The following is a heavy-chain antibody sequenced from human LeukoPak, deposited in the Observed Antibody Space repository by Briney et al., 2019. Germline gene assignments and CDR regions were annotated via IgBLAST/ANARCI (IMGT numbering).Heavy chain of an antibody. D-gene: IGHD6-6*01. CDR1: GVSISSYY. CDR2: IYNSGST. Sequence: SETLSLTCTVSGVSISSYYWSWLRQPAGKGLEWIGRIYNSGSTNYNPSLKSRVTMSVDTSKNQFSLKLSSVTAADTAVYYCARGTHTPYSSSAGGDYYFDYWGQGTLVTVSS. V-gene: IGHV4-4*07. J-gene: IGHJ4*02. CDR3: ARGTHTPYSSSAGGDYYFDY.